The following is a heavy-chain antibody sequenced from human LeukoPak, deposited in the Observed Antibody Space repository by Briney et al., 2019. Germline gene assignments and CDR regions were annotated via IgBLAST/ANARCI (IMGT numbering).Heavy chain of an antibody. J-gene: IGHJ4*02. D-gene: IGHD2-21*01. CDR1: GYSISSGYY. Sequence: PSETLSLTCAVSGYSISSGYYWGWIRQPPGKGLEWIGSIYHSGSTYYNPSLKSRVTISVDTSKNQFSLKLSSVTAADTAVYYCARSQGIGYFDYWGLGTLVTVSS. V-gene: IGHV4-38-2*01. CDR2: IYHSGST. CDR3: ARSQGIGYFDY.